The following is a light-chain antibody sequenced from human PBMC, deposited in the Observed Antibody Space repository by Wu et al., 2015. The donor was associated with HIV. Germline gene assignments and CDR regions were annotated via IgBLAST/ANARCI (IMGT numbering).Light chain of an antibody. CDR1: QSIGSW. J-gene: IGKJ2*01. CDR3: QQYNSYSYT. V-gene: IGKV1-5*03. CDR2: KAS. Sequence: DIQMTQSPSTLSASVGDRVTITCRASQSIGSWLAWYQQKPGKAPKLLIYKASSLESGVPSRFSGSGSGTEFTLTISSLQPDDFATYYCQQYNSYSYTFGQGTKLDIK.